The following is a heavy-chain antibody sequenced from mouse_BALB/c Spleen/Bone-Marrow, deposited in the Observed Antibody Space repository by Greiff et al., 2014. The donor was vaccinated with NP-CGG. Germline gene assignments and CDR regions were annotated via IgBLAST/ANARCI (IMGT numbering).Heavy chain of an antibody. D-gene: IGHD1-2*01. CDR3: TRDYYGP. V-gene: IGHV3-8*02. J-gene: IGHJ2*01. CDR2: ITYSGNT. CDR1: GDSITSGY. Sequence: EVKLVESGPSLVKPSQTLSLTCSVTGDSITSGYWNWIRKFPGNKLEYMGYITYSGNTYYNPSLISRISITRDTSKNQYYLQLNSVTTEDTATYYCTRDYYGPWGQGTTLTVPS.